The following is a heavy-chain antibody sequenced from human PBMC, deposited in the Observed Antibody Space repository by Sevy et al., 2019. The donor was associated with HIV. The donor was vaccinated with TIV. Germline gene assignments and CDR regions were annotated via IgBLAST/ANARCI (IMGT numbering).Heavy chain of an antibody. V-gene: IGHV3-23*01. CDR1: GFTFNSYP. CDR2: ITGSGDST. D-gene: IGHD1-26*01. CDR3: ATVPRYSGPYWYFDL. Sequence: GGSLRLSCAVSGFTFNSYPMTWVRQAPGKGLEWVSGITGSGDSTYYAYSVKGRFTISRDNLKNTLYLQMNSLRVEDTAVYYCATVPRYSGPYWYFDLWGRGTLVTVSS. J-gene: IGHJ2*01.